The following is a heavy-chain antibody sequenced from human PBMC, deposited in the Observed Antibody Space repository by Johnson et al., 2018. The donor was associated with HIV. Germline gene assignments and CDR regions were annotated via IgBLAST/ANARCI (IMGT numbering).Heavy chain of an antibody. J-gene: IGHJ3*02. V-gene: IGHV3-20*04. CDR3: AKDRVLTGGFDI. D-gene: IGHD2-15*01. CDR2: INWNGGST. Sequence: VQLVESGGGVVRPGGSLRLSCVVSGFTFDNYGMTWVRQAPGQGLEWVSDINWNGGSTGYADSVKGRFIISRDNAKNALYLQMNSLRAEDTAVYYCAKDRVLTGGFDIWGQGTMVTVSS. CDR1: GFTFDNYG.